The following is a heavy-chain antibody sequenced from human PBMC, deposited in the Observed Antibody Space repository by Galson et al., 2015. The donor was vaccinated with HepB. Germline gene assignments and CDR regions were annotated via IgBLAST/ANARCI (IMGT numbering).Heavy chain of an antibody. V-gene: IGHV3-9*01. CDR2: IGRNSDSI. J-gene: IGHJ6*02. CDR3: AKGLRYCSTITTCSSYYYYGMDV. D-gene: IGHD2-2*01. Sequence: SLRLSCAASGFTFDDYAMHWVRQAPGKGLEWVSGIGRNSDSIAYADSVKGRFIISRDNAKNSLYLQMDSLRAEDTALYYCAKGLRYCSTITTCSSYYYYGMDVWGQGTTVSVSS. CDR1: GFTFDDYA.